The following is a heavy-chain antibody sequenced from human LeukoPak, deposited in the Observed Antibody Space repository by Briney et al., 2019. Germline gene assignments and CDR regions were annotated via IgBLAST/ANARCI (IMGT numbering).Heavy chain of an antibody. D-gene: IGHD3-3*01. CDR1: GFTFSSYA. J-gene: IGHJ4*02. CDR2: ISGSGGST. V-gene: IGHV3-23*01. CDR3: AKASGDRGMEGYYDFWSGYMPGY. Sequence: GGSLRLSCAASGFTFSSYAMHWVRQAPGKGLEWVSAISGSGGSTYYADSVKGRFTISRDNSKNTLYLQMNSLRAEDTAVYYCAKASGDRGMEGYYDFWSGYMPGYWGQGTLVTVSS.